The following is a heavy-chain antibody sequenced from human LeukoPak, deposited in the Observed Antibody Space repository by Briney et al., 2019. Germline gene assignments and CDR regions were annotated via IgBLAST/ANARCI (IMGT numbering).Heavy chain of an antibody. V-gene: IGHV3-23*01. CDR3: AKGGLLWFGELSGFDY. D-gene: IGHD3-10*01. J-gene: IGHJ4*02. Sequence: GGSLRPSCAASGFTFSSYAISWVRQAPGKGVGWVSAISGSGGSTYYADSVKGRFTISRDNSKNTLYLQMNSLRAEDTAVYYCAKGGLLWFGELSGFDYWGQGTLVTVSS. CDR2: ISGSGGST. CDR1: GFTFSSYA.